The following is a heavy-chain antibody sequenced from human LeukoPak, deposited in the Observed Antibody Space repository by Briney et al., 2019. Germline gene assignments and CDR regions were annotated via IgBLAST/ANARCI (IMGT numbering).Heavy chain of an antibody. CDR2: ISSSGGSI. D-gene: IGHD4-23*01. V-gene: IGHV3-11*01. CDR1: GFTFSDYY. CDR3: ARASVVTSPFDY. Sequence: GGSLRLSCAASGFTFSDYYMSWIRQAPGKGLEWVSYISSSGGSIYYADSVKGRFTISRDNAKNSLYLQMNTLRADDTAVYYCARASVVTSPFDYWGQGTLVTVSS. J-gene: IGHJ4*02.